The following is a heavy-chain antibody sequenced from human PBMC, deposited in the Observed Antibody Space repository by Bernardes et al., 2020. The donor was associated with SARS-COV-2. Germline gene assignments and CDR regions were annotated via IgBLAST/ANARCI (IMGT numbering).Heavy chain of an antibody. CDR2: IKFDGST. D-gene: IGHD3-22*01. V-gene: IGHV4-34*01. J-gene: IGHJ6*02. CDR1: GGSFSDSY. CDR3: ASERGYYYDRDGSLVGDV. Sequence: SETLSLTCAVYGGSFSDSYWSWIRQPPGKGLEWIGEIKFDGSTNYNSSLKSRVTMSVDTSKNQFSLRLSPVTAADTAVYYCASERGYYYDRDGSLVGDVWGQGTTVTVSS.